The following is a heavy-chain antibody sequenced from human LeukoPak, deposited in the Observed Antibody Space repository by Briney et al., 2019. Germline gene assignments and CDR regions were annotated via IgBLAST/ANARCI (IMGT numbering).Heavy chain of an antibody. D-gene: IGHD4-17*01. CDR1: GFTFSSYA. Sequence: PGASLRLSCAASGFTFSSYAMSWVRQAPGKGLEWVSTISGSDGSTFYAASVKGRFTISRDNSKNTLYLQMNSLRAEDTAVYFCAKDLYGDYVGDCWGQGTPVT. V-gene: IGHV3-23*01. J-gene: IGHJ4*02. CDR2: ISGSDGST. CDR3: AKDLYGDYVGDC.